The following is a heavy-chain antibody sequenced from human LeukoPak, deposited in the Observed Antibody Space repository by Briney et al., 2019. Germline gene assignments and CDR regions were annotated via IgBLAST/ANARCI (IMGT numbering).Heavy chain of an antibody. CDR2: IKQDGSEK. CDR1: GFTFSSYW. J-gene: IGHJ6*03. V-gene: IGHV3-7*01. Sequence: GGSLRLSCAASGFTFSSYWMSWVRQAPGKGLEWVANIKQDGSEKYYVDSVKGRFTISRDNAKNSLYLQMNSLRAEDTAVYYCERDPGFYYYYMDVWGKGTTVTVSS. CDR3: ERDPGFYYYYMDV.